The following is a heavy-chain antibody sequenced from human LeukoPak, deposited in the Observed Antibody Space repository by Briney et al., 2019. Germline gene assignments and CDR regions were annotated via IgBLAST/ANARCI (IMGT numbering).Heavy chain of an antibody. Sequence: GGSLRLSCAASGVTLRNYWMTWVRQAPGKGLEWVANIKRDGSEKYYVDSVKGRFTISRDNAKNSLFLQMNSLRAEDTAVYYCARDVSDEDGSASRIHLASCGQGTLVSVSS. J-gene: IGHJ4*02. CDR3: ARDVSDEDGSASRIHLAS. D-gene: IGHD6-6*01. CDR2: IKRDGSEK. CDR1: GVTLRNYW. V-gene: IGHV3-7*01.